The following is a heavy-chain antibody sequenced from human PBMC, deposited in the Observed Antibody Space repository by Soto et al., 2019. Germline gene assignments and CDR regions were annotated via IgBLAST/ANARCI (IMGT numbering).Heavy chain of an antibody. V-gene: IGHV3-30-3*01. CDR2: ILHDASNK. CDR1: GFTFSSYV. J-gene: IGHJ4*02. D-gene: IGHD6-19*01. CDR3: ARGRHSSGWYPLDS. Sequence: QVQLEESGGGVVQPGRSLRLSCAASGFTFSSYVMHWVRQAPGKGLEWVAVILHDASNKYYADSVKGRFTISRDNSKNTLYLQMNSLRAEDTAMYFCARGRHSSGWYPLDSWGQGILVTVSS.